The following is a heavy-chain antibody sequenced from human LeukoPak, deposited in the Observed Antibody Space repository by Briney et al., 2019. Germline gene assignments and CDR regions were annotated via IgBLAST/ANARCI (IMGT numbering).Heavy chain of an antibody. CDR2: VNSDGTGT. V-gene: IGHV3-74*01. CDR1: GFTFSSYW. D-gene: IGHD5-12*01. J-gene: IGHJ6*03. CDR3: IRTLIVATSPYMDV. Sequence: GGSLRLSCAASGFTFSSYWMHWVRQAQGKGLVWVSRVNSDGTGTTYADSVEGRFTISRDNAKNTLYLQMNSLRAEDTAIYYCIRTLIVATSPYMDVWGKGTTVTVSS.